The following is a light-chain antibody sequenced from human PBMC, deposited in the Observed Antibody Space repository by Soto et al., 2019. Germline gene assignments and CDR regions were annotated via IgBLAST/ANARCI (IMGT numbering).Light chain of an antibody. CDR1: QTISSW. J-gene: IGKJ2*01. CDR2: KAS. CDR3: QQSCSTPPYT. Sequence: QSPSTLSASVGDRVTIICRASQTISSWLAWYQQKGGKAPKLLISKASILDSGVPSRFSGSGSGTEFNLTISSLQPEDFATYYCQQSCSTPPYTFGQGTKVDIK. V-gene: IGKV1-5*03.